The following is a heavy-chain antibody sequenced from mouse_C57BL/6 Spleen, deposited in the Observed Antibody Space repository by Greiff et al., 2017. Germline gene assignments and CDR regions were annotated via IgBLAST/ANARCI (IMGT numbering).Heavy chain of an antibody. Sequence: QVQLQQPGAELVRPGSSVKLSCKASGYTFTSYWMHWVKQRPIQGLEWIGNIDPSDSETHYNQKFKDKATLTVDKSSSTAYMQLSSLTSEDSAVYYCARGYYSNHDYAMDYWGQGTSVTVSS. D-gene: IGHD2-5*01. V-gene: IGHV1-52*01. J-gene: IGHJ4*01. CDR1: GYTFTSYW. CDR3: ARGYYSNHDYAMDY. CDR2: IDPSDSET.